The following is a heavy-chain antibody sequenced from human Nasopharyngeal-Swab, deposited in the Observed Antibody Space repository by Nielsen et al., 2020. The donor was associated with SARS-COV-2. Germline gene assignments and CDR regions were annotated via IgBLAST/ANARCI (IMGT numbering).Heavy chain of an antibody. D-gene: IGHD2-15*01. V-gene: IGHV3-73*01. CDR3: TSRVVAATGDY. CDR2: IRSKANSYAT. J-gene: IGHJ4*02. Sequence: EGSLRLSCAASGFTFSGSAMHWVRQASGKGLEWVGRIRSKANSYATAYAASVKGRFTISRDDSKNTAYLQMNSLKTEDTAVYYCTSRVVAATGDYWGQGTLVTVSS. CDR1: GFTFSGSA.